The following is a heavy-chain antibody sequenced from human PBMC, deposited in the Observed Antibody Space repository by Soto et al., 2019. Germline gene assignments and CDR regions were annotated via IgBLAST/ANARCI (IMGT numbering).Heavy chain of an antibody. D-gene: IGHD6-6*01. V-gene: IGHV1-69*13. CDR2: IIPIFGTA. CDR1: GGTFSSYA. CDR3: AREESSSSSGAYFDY. J-gene: IGHJ4*02. Sequence: SVKVSCKASGGTFSSYAISWVRQAPGQGLEWMGWIIPIFGTANYAQKFQGRVTITADESTSTAYMELSSLRSEDTAVYYCAREESSSSSGAYFDYWGPGTLVTVAS.